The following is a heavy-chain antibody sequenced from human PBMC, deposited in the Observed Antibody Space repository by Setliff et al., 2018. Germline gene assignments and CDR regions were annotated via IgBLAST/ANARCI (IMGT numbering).Heavy chain of an antibody. CDR2: INHRGST. J-gene: IGHJ4*02. CDR3: ARLPNYVWGSPVDY. CDR1: GGTFSDYH. D-gene: IGHD3-16*01. V-gene: IGHV4-34*01. Sequence: SETLSLTCAAYGGTFSDYHWTWIRQSPEKGLEWIGEINHRGSTNYNPSLKSRVTISIDTSKDQFSLKLISMTAADTAVYYCARLPNYVWGSPVDYWGQGTLVTV.